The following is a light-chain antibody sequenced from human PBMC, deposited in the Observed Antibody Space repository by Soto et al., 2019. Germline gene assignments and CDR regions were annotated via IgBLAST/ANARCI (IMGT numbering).Light chain of an antibody. Sequence: EIVLTQSPGTLSLSPGERATLSCRASQSVSSSYLAWYQQKPGQDPRPLIYGASSRAICIPDRFSGSGSGTEFTLTISRLEPEDFAVYYCQQYGSSPWTFGQGTKVEIK. V-gene: IGKV3-20*01. CDR3: QQYGSSPWT. CDR1: QSVSSSY. J-gene: IGKJ1*01. CDR2: GAS.